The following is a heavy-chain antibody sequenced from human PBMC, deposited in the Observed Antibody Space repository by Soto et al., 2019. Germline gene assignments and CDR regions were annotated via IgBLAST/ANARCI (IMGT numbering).Heavy chain of an antibody. CDR1: GFTFSGYY. CDR2: ISSSDNII. V-gene: IGHV3-11*01. D-gene: IGHD3-22*01. Sequence: QVHLVESGGGLVKPGGSLRLSCAASGFTFSGYYMSWIRQAPGKGLEWVSYISSSDNIIYYADSVKGRFTISRDNAKNSLYLQMNSLRAEDTAVYYCARDLGYYDSSGYFDYWGQGTLVTVSS. J-gene: IGHJ4*02. CDR3: ARDLGYYDSSGYFDY.